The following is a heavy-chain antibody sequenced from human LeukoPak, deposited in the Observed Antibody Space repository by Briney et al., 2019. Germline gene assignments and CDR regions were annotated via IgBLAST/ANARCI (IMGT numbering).Heavy chain of an antibody. D-gene: IGHD3-22*01. V-gene: IGHV3-7*01. J-gene: IGHJ4*02. CDR2: IKQDGSEK. Sequence: GGSLRLSCAASGFTFSSYEMNWVRQAPGKGLEWVANIKQDGSEKNYVDSVKGRFTISRDNAKNSLYLQMNSLRAEDTAVYYCARRPYYYDSLDYWGQGTLVTVSS. CDR1: GFTFSSYE. CDR3: ARRPYYYDSLDY.